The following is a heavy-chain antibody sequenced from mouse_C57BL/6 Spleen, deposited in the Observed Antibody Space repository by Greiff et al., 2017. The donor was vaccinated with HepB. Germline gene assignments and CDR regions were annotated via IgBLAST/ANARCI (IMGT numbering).Heavy chain of an antibody. CDR3: AIYYGNYEEYFDY. D-gene: IGHD2-1*01. CDR1: GYTFTSYW. CDR2: IHPSDSDT. J-gene: IGHJ2*01. V-gene: IGHV1-74*04. Sequence: VKLQQPGAELVKPGASVKVSCKASGYTFTSYWMHWVKQRPGQGLEWIGRIHPSDSDTNYNQKFKGKATLTVDKSSSTAYMQLSSLTSEDSAVYYCAIYYGNYEEYFDYWGQGTTLTVSS.